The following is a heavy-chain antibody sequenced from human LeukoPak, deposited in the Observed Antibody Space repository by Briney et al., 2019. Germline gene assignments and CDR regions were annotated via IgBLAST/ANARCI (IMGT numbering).Heavy chain of an antibody. CDR3: AKYRVSAPPPRDFDY. CDR1: GFTFINYA. Sequence: GGSLRLSCEASGFTFINYAMTWVRQGPGKGLEWVSVIDSSGGVIHYADAVKGRFIVSRDNSKNTVFLQMNSLRAEDTAVYYCAKYRVSAPPPRDFDYWGQGTLVTVSS. CDR2: IDSSGGVI. D-gene: IGHD6-6*01. J-gene: IGHJ4*02. V-gene: IGHV3-23*01.